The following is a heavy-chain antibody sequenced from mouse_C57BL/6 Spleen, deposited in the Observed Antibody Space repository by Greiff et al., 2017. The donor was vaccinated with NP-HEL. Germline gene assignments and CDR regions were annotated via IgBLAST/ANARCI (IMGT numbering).Heavy chain of an antibody. V-gene: IGHV1-74*01. Sequence: QVQLQQPGAELVKPGASVKVSCKASGYTFTSYWMHWVKQRPGQGLEWIGRIHPSDSATNYNQKFKGKATLTVDKSSSTAYMQLSSLTSEDSAVYYWAREAYGSSWDYFDYWGQGTTLTVSS. D-gene: IGHD1-1*01. CDR3: AREAYGSSWDYFDY. J-gene: IGHJ2*01. CDR1: GYTFTSYW. CDR2: IHPSDSAT.